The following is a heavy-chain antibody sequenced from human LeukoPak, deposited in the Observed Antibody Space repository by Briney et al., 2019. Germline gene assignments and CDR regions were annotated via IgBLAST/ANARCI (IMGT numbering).Heavy chain of an antibody. J-gene: IGHJ4*02. V-gene: IGHV4-59*01. D-gene: IGHD6-13*01. Sequence: PSETLSLTCTVSGGSISSYYWSWIRQPPGKGLEWIGYIYYSGSTNYNPSLKSRVTISVDTSKNQFSLKLRSVTAADTAVYYCARDWRIGSSWWIDYWGQGTLVTVSS. CDR1: GGSISSYY. CDR2: IYYSGST. CDR3: ARDWRIGSSWWIDY.